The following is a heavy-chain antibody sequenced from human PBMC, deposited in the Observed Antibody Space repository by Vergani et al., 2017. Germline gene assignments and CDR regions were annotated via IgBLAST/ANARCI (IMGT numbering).Heavy chain of an antibody. CDR2: ISYDGSNK. D-gene: IGHD2-15*01. CDR3: ARSGGRLLYDMDV. J-gene: IGHJ6*02. CDR1: GFTFSSYG. V-gene: IGHV3-30*03. Sequence: QVQLVESGGGVVQPGRSLRLSCAASGFTFSSYGMHWVRQAPGKGLEWVAVISYDGSNKYYADSVKGRFTISRDNSKNTLYLQMNSLRAEDTAVYYCARSGGRLLYDMDVWGQGTTVTVSS.